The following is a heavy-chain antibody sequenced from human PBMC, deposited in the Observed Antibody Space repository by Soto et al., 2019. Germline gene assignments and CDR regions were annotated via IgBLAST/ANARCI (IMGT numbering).Heavy chain of an antibody. CDR1: GYSISSGYY. CDR3: ARRGDFDY. J-gene: IGHJ4*02. CDR2: IYHSGST. D-gene: IGHD3-10*01. V-gene: IGHV4-38-2*01. Sequence: SVTLSLTCAVSGYSISSGYYWGWIRQPPGKGLEWIGSIYHSGSTYYNPSLKSRVTISVDTSKNQFSLKLSSVTAADTAVYYCARRGDFDYWGQGTLVTVSS.